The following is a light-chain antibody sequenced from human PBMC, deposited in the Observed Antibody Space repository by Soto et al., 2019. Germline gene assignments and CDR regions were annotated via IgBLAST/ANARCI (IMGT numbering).Light chain of an antibody. CDR3: QQFNSYPPT. J-gene: IGKJ2*01. V-gene: IGKV1-9*01. CDR1: QGITSY. Sequence: DIQLTQSPSFLSASVGDRVTITCRASQGITSYLVWYQQKPGKAPKLLIYAASSLQSGVPSRFSGSGSGTEFTLTISSLQPEDFATYYCQQFNSYPPTFGQGTKLEIK. CDR2: AAS.